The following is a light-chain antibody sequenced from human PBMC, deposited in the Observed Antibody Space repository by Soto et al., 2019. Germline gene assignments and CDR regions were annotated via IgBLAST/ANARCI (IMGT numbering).Light chain of an antibody. CDR1: QSVSSSC. CDR2: GAS. J-gene: IGKJ4*01. V-gene: IGKV3-20*01. Sequence: EIVLTQSPGTLSLSPGERATLSCRASQSVSSSCLAWYQQKPGQAPRLLIYGASSRATDIPDRFSGSGSGTDFPLTISRLQPEDFAVYYCQQYGSSPPRLTFGGGTKLEIK. CDR3: QQYGSSPPRLT.